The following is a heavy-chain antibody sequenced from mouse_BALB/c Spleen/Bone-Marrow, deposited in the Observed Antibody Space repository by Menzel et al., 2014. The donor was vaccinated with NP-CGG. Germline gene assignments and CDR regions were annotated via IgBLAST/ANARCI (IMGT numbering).Heavy chain of an antibody. CDR3: ARESYYYENYAMDY. D-gene: IGHD1-1*01. Sequence: DLVKPGASVKRSCKASGYTFTSYWINWIKQRPGQGLEWIGRIAPGSGSTYYNEMFKGKATLTVDTSSSTAYIQLSSLSSEDSAVYFCARESYYYENYAMDYWGQGTSVTVSS. V-gene: IGHV1S41*01. CDR2: IAPGSGST. CDR1: GYTFTSYW. J-gene: IGHJ4*01.